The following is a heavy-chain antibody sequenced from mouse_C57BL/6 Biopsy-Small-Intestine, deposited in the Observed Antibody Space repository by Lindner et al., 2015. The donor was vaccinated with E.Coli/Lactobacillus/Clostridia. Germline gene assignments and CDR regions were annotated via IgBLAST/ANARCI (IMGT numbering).Heavy chain of an antibody. CDR2: VDPEDGKT. Sequence: VQLQESGAELVKPGASVKLSCTASGFNIKDYYMHWVKQRTEQGLEWIGRVDPEDGKTQYAPKFQGKATITADSSSNTAYLHLSSLTSEDTAVYYCARSLFYGTLFAYWGQGTLVTVSA. CDR3: ARSLFYGTLFAY. V-gene: IGHV14-2*01. CDR1: GFNIKDYY. D-gene: IGHD2-1*01. J-gene: IGHJ3*01.